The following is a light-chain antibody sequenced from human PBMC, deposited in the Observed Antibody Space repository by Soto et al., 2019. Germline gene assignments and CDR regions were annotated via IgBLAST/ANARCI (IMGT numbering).Light chain of an antibody. CDR3: QQLSTYPST. Sequence: IYLTQYTSSLSASVGDRVTITCRASQGIGSYLAWYQQKPGEAPKLLIFAASTLQSGVPSRFSGSGSGTDFTLTISSLQAEDFATYYCQQLSTYPSTFGGGTKVDIK. J-gene: IGKJ4*01. CDR2: AAS. V-gene: IGKV1-9*01. CDR1: QGIGSY.